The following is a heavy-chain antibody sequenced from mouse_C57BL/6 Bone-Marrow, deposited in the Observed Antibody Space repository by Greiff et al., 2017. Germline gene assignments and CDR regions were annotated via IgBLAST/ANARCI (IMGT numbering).Heavy chain of an antibody. J-gene: IGHJ3*01. V-gene: IGHV3-6*01. CDR1: GYSITSGYY. CDR2: ISYDGSN. Sequence: EVKLMESGPGLVKPSQSLSLTCSVTGYSITSGYYWNWIRQFPGNKLEWMGYISYDGSNNYNPSLKNRISITRDTSKNQFFLKLNSVTTEDTATYYCARDDGYSPFAYWGQGTLVTVSA. CDR3: ARDDGYSPFAY. D-gene: IGHD2-3*01.